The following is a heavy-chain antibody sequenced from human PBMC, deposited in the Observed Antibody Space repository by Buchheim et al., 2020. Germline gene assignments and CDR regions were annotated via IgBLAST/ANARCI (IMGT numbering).Heavy chain of an antibody. D-gene: IGHD4-11*01. Sequence: EVQLLESGGALVRPGGSLRLSCAASGFRFASHTMSWVRQAPGKGLEWVSAISADGRITHYADSVEGRFIISRDNSGSTVYLQMDSLRADDTAIYYCAKDREGDYLEMYFFDYWGQGT. CDR3: AKDREGDYLEMYFFDY. J-gene: IGHJ4*02. V-gene: IGHV3-23*01. CDR1: GFRFASHT. CDR2: ISADGRIT.